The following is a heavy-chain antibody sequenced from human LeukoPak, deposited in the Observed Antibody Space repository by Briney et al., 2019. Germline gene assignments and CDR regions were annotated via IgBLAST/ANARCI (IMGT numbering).Heavy chain of an antibody. Sequence: ASVKVSCKASGYTFTGYYMHWVRQAPGQGLEWMGRINPNSGGTNYAQKFQGRVTMTRDTSISTAYMELSRLRSDDTAVYYCARDPAFFTPWHGDAFDIWGQGTMVTVSS. V-gene: IGHV1-2*06. CDR3: ARDPAFFTPWHGDAFDI. CDR2: INPNSGGT. CDR1: GYTFTGYY. D-gene: IGHD2/OR15-2a*01. J-gene: IGHJ3*02.